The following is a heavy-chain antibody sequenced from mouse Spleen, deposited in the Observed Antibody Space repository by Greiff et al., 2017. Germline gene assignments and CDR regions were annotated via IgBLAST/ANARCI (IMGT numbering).Heavy chain of an antibody. Sequence: EVKLVESGGGLVKPGGSLKLSCAASGFTFSSYAMSWVRQTPEKRLEWVATISSGGSYTYYPDSVKGRFTISRDNAKNTLYLQMSSLRSEDTAMYYCARQIYDYADYWGQGTTLTVSS. CDR2: ISSGGSYT. D-gene: IGHD2-4*01. J-gene: IGHJ2*01. CDR1: GFTFSSYA. CDR3: ARQIYDYADY. V-gene: IGHV5-9-3*01.